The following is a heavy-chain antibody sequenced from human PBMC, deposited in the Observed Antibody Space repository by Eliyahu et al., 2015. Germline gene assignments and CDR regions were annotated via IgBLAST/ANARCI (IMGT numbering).Heavy chain of an antibody. CDR2: ISGSGGST. D-gene: IGHD2-15*01. V-gene: IGHV3-23*01. CDR3: AKALIVVVVAANYGMDV. Sequence: EVQLLXSGGGLVQPGGSLRLSCAASGFXFSSXAMXWVRQAPGKGLEWVSAISGSGGSTYYADSVKGRFTISRDNSKNTLYLQMNSLRAEDTAVYYCAKALIVVVVAANYGMDVWGQGTTVTVSS. CDR1: GFXFSSXA. J-gene: IGHJ6*02.